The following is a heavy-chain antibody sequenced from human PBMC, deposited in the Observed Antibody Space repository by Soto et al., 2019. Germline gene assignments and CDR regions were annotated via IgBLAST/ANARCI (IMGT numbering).Heavy chain of an antibody. J-gene: IGHJ6*03. Sequence: QVTLKESGPVLVKPTEPLTLTCPVSGFSLSNGRMGGSWVRQPPGRALEWLAHFFSSEEESYNTSLKNRLAISKDTSRSQVVLTMTNMDPVDTATYYCARIRDLNYMDIWGEGTTVTVSS. V-gene: IGHV2-26*01. CDR3: ARIRDLNYMDI. CDR2: FFSSEEE. CDR1: GFSLSNGRMG.